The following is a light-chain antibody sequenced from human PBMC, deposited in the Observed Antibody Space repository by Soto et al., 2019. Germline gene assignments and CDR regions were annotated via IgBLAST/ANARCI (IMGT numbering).Light chain of an antibody. CDR1: QSIRSN. Sequence: DIPMTQSPSSLSASVGDRVTITCRASQSIRSNLNWYQQKPGQAPHLLTYAATSLQSGVPSRFSGGGSAAYITLTISSLPAEDFATYHWQHSYSTPYTFGQGTKLDIK. CDR2: AAT. J-gene: IGKJ2*01. V-gene: IGKV1-39*01. CDR3: QHSYSTPYT.